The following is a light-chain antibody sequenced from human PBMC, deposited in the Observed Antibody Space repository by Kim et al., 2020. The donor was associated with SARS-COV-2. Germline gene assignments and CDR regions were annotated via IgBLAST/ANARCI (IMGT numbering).Light chain of an antibody. CDR3: MQAIQTPIT. Sequence: DIVMTQSPLSLPVTPGEPASISRRSSQSLLDSNGYNYLDWYLQKPGQSPQLLIYLGSNRASGVPDRFSGSGSGTDFTLKISRVEAEDVGVYYGMQAIQTPITFGRGTKVDIK. V-gene: IGKV2-28*01. CDR2: LGS. J-gene: IGKJ3*01. CDR1: QSLLDSNGYNY.